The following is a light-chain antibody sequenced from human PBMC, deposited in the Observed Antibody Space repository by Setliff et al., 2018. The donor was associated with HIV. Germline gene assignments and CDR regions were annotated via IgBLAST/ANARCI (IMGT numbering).Light chain of an antibody. CDR2: EAS. V-gene: IGKV1-5*03. CDR1: QSVGSW. Sequence: DIQMTQSPSTLSASVGDRVTITCRASQSVGSWLAWYQQRPGKAPDLLIYEASSLESGVPSRVSGSGSGTEFTLTISTLQPDDFATYYCQQYNTYSGTFAQGTKVDIK. CDR3: QQYNTYSGT. J-gene: IGKJ2*01.